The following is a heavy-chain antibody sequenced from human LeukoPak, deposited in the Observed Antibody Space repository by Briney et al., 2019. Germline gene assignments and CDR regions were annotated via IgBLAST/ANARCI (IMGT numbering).Heavy chain of an antibody. Sequence: GGSLRLSCAASGFTFEDYVMHWVRQVPGKGLEWVSSISWNSGSIDYADSVKGRFTISRDNAKNSLYLQMNSLRAEDTALYYCAKESPAYCSGGSCYSFDYWGQGTLVTVSS. CDR3: AKESPAYCSGGSCYSFDY. CDR1: GFTFEDYV. V-gene: IGHV3-9*01. D-gene: IGHD2-15*01. CDR2: ISWNSGSI. J-gene: IGHJ4*02.